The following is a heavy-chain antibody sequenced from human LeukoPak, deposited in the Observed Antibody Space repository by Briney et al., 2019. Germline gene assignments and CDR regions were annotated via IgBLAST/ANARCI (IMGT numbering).Heavy chain of an antibody. J-gene: IGHJ6*04. Sequence: GESLRLSCAASGFTFNNYNMNWVRQAPGKALEWVSYISSSGSTIYYADSVKGRFTISRDNAKNSLYLQMNSLRAEDTAVYYCAELGITMIGGVWGKGTTVTISS. D-gene: IGHD3-10*02. CDR3: AELGITMIGGV. V-gene: IGHV3-48*04. CDR1: GFTFNNYN. CDR2: ISSSGSTI.